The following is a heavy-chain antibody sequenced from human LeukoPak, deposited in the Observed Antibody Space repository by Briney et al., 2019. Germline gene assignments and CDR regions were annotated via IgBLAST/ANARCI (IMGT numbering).Heavy chain of an antibody. CDR1: GGSFSGYY. CDR3: ASSGSYYSLGAFDI. J-gene: IGHJ3*02. D-gene: IGHD1-26*01. Sequence: PSETLSLTCAVYGGSFSGYYWSWIRQPPGKGLEWIGYIYYSGSTNYNPSLKSRVTISVDTSKNQFSLKLSSVTAADTAVYYCASSGSYYSLGAFDIWGQGTMVTVSS. CDR2: IYYSGST. V-gene: IGHV4-59*08.